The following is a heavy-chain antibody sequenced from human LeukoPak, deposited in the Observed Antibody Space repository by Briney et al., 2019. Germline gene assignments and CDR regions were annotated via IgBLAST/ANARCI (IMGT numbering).Heavy chain of an antibody. CDR2: IRNNGGSS. CDR1: GFTFSGYG. Sequence: GGSLRLSCAASGFTFSGYGMSWVRQAPGKGLEWVSGIRNNGGSSYYADSVKGRFTISRDNPQNTLYLQMNSLRAEDAAVYYCAKLIQYSTPEIYWGQGILVIVSS. CDR3: AKLIQYSTPEIY. V-gene: IGHV3-23*01. D-gene: IGHD1-26*01. J-gene: IGHJ4*02.